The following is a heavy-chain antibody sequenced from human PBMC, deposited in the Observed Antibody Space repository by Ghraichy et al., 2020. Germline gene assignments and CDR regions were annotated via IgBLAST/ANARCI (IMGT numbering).Heavy chain of an antibody. CDR2: IYYSGST. CDR3: ARLGVATIKIGGWFDP. J-gene: IGHJ5*02. V-gene: IGHV4-59*08. Sequence: SETLSLTCTVSGGSISSYYWSWIRQPPGKGLEWIGYIYYSGSTNYNPSLKSRVTISVDTSKNQFSLKLSSVTAADTAVYYCARLGVATIKIGGWFDPWGQGTLVTVSS. D-gene: IGHD5-12*01. CDR1: GGSISSYY.